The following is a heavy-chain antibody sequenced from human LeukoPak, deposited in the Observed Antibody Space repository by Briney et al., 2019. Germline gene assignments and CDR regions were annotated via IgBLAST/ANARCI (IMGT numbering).Heavy chain of an antibody. CDR1: GFTFSSYW. V-gene: IGHV3-7*01. CDR3: ARDYKGVQLVLLDY. Sequence: PGGSLRLSCAASGFTFSSYWMSWVRQAPGKGLEWVANIKQDGSEKYYVDSVKGRFTISRDNAKNSLYLQMNSLRAEDTAVYYCARDYKGVQLVLLDYWGQGTLVTVSS. CDR2: IKQDGSEK. J-gene: IGHJ4*02. D-gene: IGHD6-6*01.